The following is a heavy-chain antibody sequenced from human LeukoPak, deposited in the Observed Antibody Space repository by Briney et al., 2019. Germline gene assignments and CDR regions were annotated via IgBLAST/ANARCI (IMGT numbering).Heavy chain of an antibody. Sequence: GGSLRLSCVASGFSFSSYWMSWIRQAPGKGLEWVANIKQDGSEKYYVDSVKGRFTICRDNAKNSVYLQMNSLRAEDTAVYYCARAGQWPAPQQIDYWGQGTLVTVSS. CDR2: IKQDGSEK. V-gene: IGHV3-7*01. J-gene: IGHJ4*02. D-gene: IGHD6-19*01. CDR3: ARAGQWPAPQQIDY. CDR1: GFSFSSYW.